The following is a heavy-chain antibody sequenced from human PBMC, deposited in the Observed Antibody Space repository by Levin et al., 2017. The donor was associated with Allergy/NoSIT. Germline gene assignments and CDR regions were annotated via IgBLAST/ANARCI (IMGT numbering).Heavy chain of an antibody. CDR3: ARVLSEVYYYGMDV. Sequence: LSLTCAASGFTFSSSGMHWVRQAPGKGLEWVAVMWYDGSNKYYADSVKGRFTISRDNSKNTLYLQMNSLRAEDTAVYYCARVLSEVYYYGMDVWGQGTTVTVSS. V-gene: IGHV3-33*01. J-gene: IGHJ6*02. D-gene: IGHD2/OR15-2a*01. CDR2: MWYDGSNK. CDR1: GFTFSSSG.